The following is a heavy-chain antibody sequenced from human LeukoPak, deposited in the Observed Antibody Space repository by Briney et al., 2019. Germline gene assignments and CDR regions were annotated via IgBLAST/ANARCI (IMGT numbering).Heavy chain of an antibody. CDR2: ISGDGDIT. Sequence: QPGRSLRLSCSASGFTLRNYAMHWVRQTPGKGLEYVSSISGDGDITVYINSVKGRFTISRDNSKNTLYLQMSSLRSEDTAVYYCVKGGMVVAENFFGSWGQGTLVTVSS. J-gene: IGHJ4*02. D-gene: IGHD5-12*01. CDR3: VKGGMVVAENFFGS. CDR1: GFTLRNYA. V-gene: IGHV3-64D*06.